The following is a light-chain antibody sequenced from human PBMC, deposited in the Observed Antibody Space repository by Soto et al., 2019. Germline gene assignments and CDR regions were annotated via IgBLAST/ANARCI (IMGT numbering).Light chain of an antibody. CDR1: QSISSH. Sequence: EIVLTQSPATLSLSPGERATLSCRASQSISSHLAWYQQKPGQAPRLLMYDVSNRATDIPARFSGSGSGTDFTLTISSLEPEDFAVYYCQQRPNWPLTFGGGSKVELK. CDR3: QQRPNWPLT. J-gene: IGKJ4*01. CDR2: DVS. V-gene: IGKV3-11*01.